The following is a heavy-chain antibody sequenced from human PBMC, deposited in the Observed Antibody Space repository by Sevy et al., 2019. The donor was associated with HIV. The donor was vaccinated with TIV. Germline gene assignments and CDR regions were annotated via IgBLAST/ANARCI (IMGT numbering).Heavy chain of an antibody. V-gene: IGHV4-59*08. CDR3: ARHESQGDYPLDL. Sequence: SETLSLTCGVSGGSISDYYWSWIRQPPGKGLEFIGWIHYSGVTDYNPPLSSRVSMSVDMSRNQLSLKVFSLTAADTAVYYCARHESQGDYPLDLWGQGTLVTVSS. J-gene: IGHJ4*02. CDR2: IHYSGVT. D-gene: IGHD4-17*01. CDR1: GGSISDYY.